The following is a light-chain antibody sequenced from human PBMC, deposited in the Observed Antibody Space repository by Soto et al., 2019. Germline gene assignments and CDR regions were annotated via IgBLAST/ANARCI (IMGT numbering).Light chain of an antibody. CDR2: DVS. CDR3: CSYAGSNTFV. V-gene: IGLV2-11*01. CDR1: SSDVGGYNY. Sequence: QSALTQPPSASGSPGQSVTISCTGTSSDVGGYNYVSWYQQHPGKAPKLMIYDVSKRPSGVPDRFSGSKSGNTASLTISGRQAEDEADYYCCSYAGSNTFVFGGGTKLTVL. J-gene: IGLJ2*01.